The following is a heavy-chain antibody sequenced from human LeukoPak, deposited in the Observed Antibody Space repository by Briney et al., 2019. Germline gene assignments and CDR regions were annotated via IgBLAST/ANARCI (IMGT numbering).Heavy chain of an antibody. V-gene: IGHV3-7*01. D-gene: IGHD2-8*01. CDR3: AYAIAGSWGM. CDR2: IKEDGSDK. Sequence: PGGSLRLSCVASGFSFSNSWMSWVRQAPGKGLEWVANIKEDGSDKYYMDSVKGRFTISRDNAKNSLYLQMNSLRAEDTAVYYCAYAIAGSWGMGGQGTLVTVSS. CDR1: GFSFSNSW. J-gene: IGHJ4*02.